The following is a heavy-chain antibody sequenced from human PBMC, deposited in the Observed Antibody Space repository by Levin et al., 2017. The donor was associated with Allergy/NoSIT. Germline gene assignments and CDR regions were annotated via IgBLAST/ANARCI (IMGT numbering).Heavy chain of an antibody. J-gene: IGHJ5*02. Sequence: SVKVSCKASGGTFSSYAISWVRQAPGQGLEWMGGIIPIFGTANYAQKFQGRVTITADESTSTAYMELSSLRSEDTAVYYCASSRGFGVYWFDPWGQGTLVTVSS. D-gene: IGHD3-10*01. V-gene: IGHV1-69*13. CDR3: ASSRGFGVYWFDP. CDR1: GGTFSSYA. CDR2: IIPIFGTA.